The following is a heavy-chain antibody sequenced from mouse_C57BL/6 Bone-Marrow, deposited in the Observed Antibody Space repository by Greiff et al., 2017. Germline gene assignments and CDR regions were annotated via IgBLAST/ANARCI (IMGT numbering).Heavy chain of an antibody. CDR2: IDPENGDT. Sequence: VQLQQSGAELVRPGASVKLSCTASGFNIKDDYMHWVKQRPEQGLEWIGWIDPENGDTEYASKFQGKATITADTSSNTAYLQLSSLTSEDTAVYYCTTPFYYYGSRRCDYWGQGTTLTVSS. D-gene: IGHD1-1*01. CDR3: TTPFYYYGSRRCDY. J-gene: IGHJ2*01. CDR1: GFNIKDDY. V-gene: IGHV14-4*01.